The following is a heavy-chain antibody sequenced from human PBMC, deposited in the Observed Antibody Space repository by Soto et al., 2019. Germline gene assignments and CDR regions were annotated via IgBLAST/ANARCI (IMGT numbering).Heavy chain of an antibody. CDR3: ARDPAPIGWFDY. CDR1: GFTLSSYW. Sequence: EVQLVNSGGGLVQPGGSLRLSCAASGFTLSSYWMHWVRQAPGKGLEWVSRINRDGSSTTYADSVKGRFTISRDSAKNTLYLQMNRLRAEDTAVYYCARDPAPIGWFDYWGQGTLVTVSS. CDR2: INRDGSST. J-gene: IGHJ5*01. V-gene: IGHV3-74*01.